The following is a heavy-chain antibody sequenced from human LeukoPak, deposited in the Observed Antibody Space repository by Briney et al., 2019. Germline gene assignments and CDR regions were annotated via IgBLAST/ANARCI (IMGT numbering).Heavy chain of an antibody. CDR2: ISGSSATI. CDR1: GFTFSSYS. J-gene: IGHJ5*02. CDR3: AREPAAAGKNWFDP. Sequence: PGGSLRLSCVASGFTFSSYSMNWVRQAPGKGLEWVSYISGSSATIYYVDSVKGRFTIPRDNAKNSLYLQMNNLRAEDTAVYYCAREPAAAGKNWFDPWGQGTLVTVSS. D-gene: IGHD6-25*01. V-gene: IGHV3-48*04.